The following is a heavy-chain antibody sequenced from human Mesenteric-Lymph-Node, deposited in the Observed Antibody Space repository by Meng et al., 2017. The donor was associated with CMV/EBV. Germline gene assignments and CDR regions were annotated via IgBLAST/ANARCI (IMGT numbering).Heavy chain of an antibody. V-gene: IGHV3-23*01. D-gene: IGHD3-9*01. CDR2: ISGSGGST. CDR3: AKDTHYDILIGYYTHFDY. J-gene: IGHJ4*02. CDR1: GFSFSSYG. Sequence: GGSLRLSCAASGFSFSSYGMHWVRQAPGKGLEWVSGISGSGGSTYDADSVKGRFIISRDNSKNTLYLQMNSLRAEDTAVYYCAKDTHYDILIGYYTHFDYWGQGTLVTVSS.